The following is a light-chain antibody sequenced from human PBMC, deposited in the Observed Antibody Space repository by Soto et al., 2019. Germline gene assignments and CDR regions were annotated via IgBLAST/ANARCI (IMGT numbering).Light chain of an antibody. V-gene: IGKV1-8*01. CDR3: HQYYSYLS. CDR2: AAS. Sequence: AIRMTQSPSSLSASTGDRVTITCRASQGISSYLAWYQQKPGKAPKLLIYAASTLQGGVPSRFSGSGSGTDFTLTISCLQSEDFATYYCHQYYSYLSFGQGTKVDIK. CDR1: QGISSY. J-gene: IGKJ1*01.